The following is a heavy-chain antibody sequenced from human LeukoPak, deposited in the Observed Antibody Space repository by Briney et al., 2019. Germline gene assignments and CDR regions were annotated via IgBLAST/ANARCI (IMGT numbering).Heavy chain of an antibody. J-gene: IGHJ4*02. Sequence: PSETLSLTCAVYGGSFSGYYWSWIRQPPGKGLEWIGEINHSGSTNYNPSLKSRVTISVDTSKNQFSLKLSSVTAADTAVYYCARGSQVTIFGVVIIGGGIFDYWGQGTLVTVSS. CDR3: ARGSQVTIFGVVIIGGGIFDY. CDR2: INHSGST. V-gene: IGHV4-34*01. D-gene: IGHD3-3*01. CDR1: GGSFSGYY.